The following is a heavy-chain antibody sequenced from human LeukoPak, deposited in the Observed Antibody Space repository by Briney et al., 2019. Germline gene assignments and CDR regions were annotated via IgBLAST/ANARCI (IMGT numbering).Heavy chain of an antibody. J-gene: IGHJ6*03. CDR3: ARDSGWWSPDYYYYYYMDV. V-gene: IGHV4-59*01. Sequence: SETLSLTCTVSGGSISSYYWSWIRQPPGKGLEWIGYIYYSGSTNYNPSLKSRVAISVDTSKKQFSLKPRSVTAADTAVYYCARDSGWWSPDYYYYYYMDVWGKGTTVTISS. D-gene: IGHD2-15*01. CDR2: IYYSGST. CDR1: GGSISSYY.